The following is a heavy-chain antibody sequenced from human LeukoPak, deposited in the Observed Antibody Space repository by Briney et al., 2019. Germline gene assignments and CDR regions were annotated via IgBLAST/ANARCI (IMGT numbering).Heavy chain of an antibody. V-gene: IGHV3-23*01. CDR1: GFTFSRSA. CDR2: ISGSGGHT. Sequence: GGSLRLSCVGSGFTFSRSAMSCVRLAPGKGLEWVSGISGSGGHTYYTDSVKGRFTISRDNSGTTVSLQMNSLTTDDTAVYFCAKEGRLTVAAVVVENYFDYWGQGTPVIVSA. CDR3: AKEGRLTVAAVVVENYFDY. J-gene: IGHJ4*02. D-gene: IGHD3-22*01.